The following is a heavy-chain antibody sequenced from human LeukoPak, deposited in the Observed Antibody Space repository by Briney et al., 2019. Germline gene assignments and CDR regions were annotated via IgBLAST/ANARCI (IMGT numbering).Heavy chain of an antibody. Sequence: ASVKVSCKASGYTFTSYYMHWVRQAPGQGLEWMGWMNPNSGNTGYAQKFQGRVTMTRNTSISTAYMELSSLRSEDTAVYYCARGIGINSGSYHYYYYMDVWGKGTTVTISS. CDR1: GYTFTSYY. CDR2: MNPNSGNT. V-gene: IGHV1-8*02. D-gene: IGHD1-26*01. CDR3: ARGIGINSGSYHYYYYMDV. J-gene: IGHJ6*03.